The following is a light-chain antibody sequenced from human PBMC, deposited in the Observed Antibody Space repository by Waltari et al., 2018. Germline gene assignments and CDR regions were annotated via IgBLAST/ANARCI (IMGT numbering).Light chain of an antibody. CDR3: SSYAGSNKLI. V-gene: IGLV2-8*01. CDR1: SSDIGAYKY. Sequence: QSALTQPPSASGSPGQTVIIPCTGPSSDIGAYKYVSWYQQIPGRAPALIIYEVDRRPPGVPDRFSGSKSGNTASLTVSGLQTEDEGDYYCSSYAGSNKLIFGGVTKLTVL. J-gene: IGLJ2*01. CDR2: EVD.